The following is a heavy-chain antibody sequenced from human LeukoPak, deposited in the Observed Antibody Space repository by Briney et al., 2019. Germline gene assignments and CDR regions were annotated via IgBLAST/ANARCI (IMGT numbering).Heavy chain of an antibody. CDR3: ARLGRLELRGTFDY. D-gene: IGHD1-7*01. CDR1: GFTFSSYW. J-gene: IGHJ4*02. CDR2: ISWNSGSI. V-gene: IGHV3-9*03. Sequence: AGGSLRLSCAASGFTFSSYWMHWVRQAPGKGLEWVSGISWNSGSIGYADSVKGRFTISRDNAKNSLYLQMNSLRAEDMALYYCARLGRLELRGTFDYWGQGTLVTVSS.